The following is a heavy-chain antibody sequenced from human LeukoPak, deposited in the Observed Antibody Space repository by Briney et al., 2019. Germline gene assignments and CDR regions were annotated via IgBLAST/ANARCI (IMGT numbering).Heavy chain of an antibody. CDR1: GFTFSSYA. CDR3: AKDPEYSSGWYVDY. D-gene: IGHD6-19*01. CDR2: ILYDGINE. J-gene: IGHJ4*02. Sequence: GGSLRLSCAASGFTFSSYAMHWLRQAPGKGLEWVAVILYDGINEYYAHSVKGRFTISRDNSKNTLYLQMNSLRAEDTAVYYCAKDPEYSSGWYVDYWGQGTLVTVSS. V-gene: IGHV3-30*02.